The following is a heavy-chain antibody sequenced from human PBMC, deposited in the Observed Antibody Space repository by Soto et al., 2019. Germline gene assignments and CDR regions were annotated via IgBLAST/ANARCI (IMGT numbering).Heavy chain of an antibody. Sequence: PGESLTTSCTAAAYRFTDSFMGWVRQVPVKVLEWMGVIYPGDSDTRYSPSFQGQVTISADKSISTAYLQWSSLKASDTAIYYCASNDIVSTIVGGNDAFDIWGKATMVTVS. V-gene: IGHV5-51*01. D-gene: IGHD5-12*01. CDR3: ASNDIVSTIVGGNDAFDI. CDR1: AYRFTDSF. CDR2: IYPGDSDT. J-gene: IGHJ3*02.